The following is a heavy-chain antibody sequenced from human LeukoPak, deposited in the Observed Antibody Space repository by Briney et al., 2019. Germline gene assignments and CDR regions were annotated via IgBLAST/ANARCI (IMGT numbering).Heavy chain of an antibody. Sequence: SETLSLTCIVSGGSISSYCWSWIRQPPGKGLECIASICSSGRANYNPSLKSRVTVSVDTSKNQFSLKLSSVTAADTAVYYCARVVWDGWSLGGMDVWGQGTTVTVSS. D-gene: IGHD6-19*01. V-gene: IGHV4-59*01. CDR3: ARVVWDGWSLGGMDV. CDR1: GGSISSYC. J-gene: IGHJ6*02. CDR2: ICSSGRA.